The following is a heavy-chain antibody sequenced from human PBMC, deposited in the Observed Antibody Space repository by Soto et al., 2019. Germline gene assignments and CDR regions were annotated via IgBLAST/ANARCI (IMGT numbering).Heavy chain of an antibody. CDR2: ISGSGGER. CDR3: AKDTLNDSGSFDY. Sequence: LRLSCAASGFTFRTYGMTWVRQAPGKGLEWVSGISGSGGERYYGDSGEGRFSISRDNSENTLFLQMHSLRAEDTAIYYCAKDTLNDSGSFDYWGQGTLVTVSS. V-gene: IGHV3-23*01. D-gene: IGHD6-19*01. CDR1: GFTFRTYG. J-gene: IGHJ4*02.